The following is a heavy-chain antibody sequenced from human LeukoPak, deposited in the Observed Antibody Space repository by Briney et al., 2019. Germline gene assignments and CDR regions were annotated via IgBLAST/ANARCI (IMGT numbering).Heavy chain of an antibody. J-gene: IGHJ4*02. V-gene: IGHV4-34*01. CDR3: ARHGSYCFDS. Sequence: GSLRLSCEASGFTFSDHYMSWIRQAPGKGLEWIGQIYHSGGANYNPSLRSRVTISIDTSKNQLSLRLSSVTAADTAVYYCARHGSYCFDSWGQGTLVTVSS. CDR2: IYHSGGA. D-gene: IGHD3-10*01. CDR1: GFTFSDHY.